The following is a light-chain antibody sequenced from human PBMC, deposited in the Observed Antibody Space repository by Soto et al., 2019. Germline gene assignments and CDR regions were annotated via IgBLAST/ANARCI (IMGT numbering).Light chain of an antibody. CDR2: GNS. CDR1: SSNIGAGYD. CDR3: QSYDSSLSGSV. J-gene: IGLJ3*02. Sequence: QSVLTQPPSESGAPGQMVTISFTGSSSNIGAGYDVHWYQQLPGTAPKLLIYGNSNRPSGVPDRFSGSKSGTSASLAITGLQAEDEADYYCQSYDSSLSGSVFGGGTKVTVL. V-gene: IGLV1-40*01.